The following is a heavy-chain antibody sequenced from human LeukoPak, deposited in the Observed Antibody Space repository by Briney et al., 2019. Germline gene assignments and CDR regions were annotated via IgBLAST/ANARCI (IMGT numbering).Heavy chain of an antibody. J-gene: IGHJ4*02. Sequence: PGGSLRLSCAASGFTFSSYSMNWVRQAPGKGLEWVSSISSSSSYINYADSVKGRFTISRDNAKNSLYLQMNSLRAEDTAVYYCARDETPAVIAAAGVDYWGQGTLVTVSS. CDR3: ARDETPAVIAAAGVDY. V-gene: IGHV3-21*01. CDR2: ISSSSSYI. D-gene: IGHD6-13*01. CDR1: GFTFSSYS.